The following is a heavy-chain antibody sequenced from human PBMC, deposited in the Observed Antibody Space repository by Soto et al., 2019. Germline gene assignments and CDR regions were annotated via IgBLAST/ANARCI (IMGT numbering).Heavy chain of an antibody. CDR2: IYSGGST. D-gene: IGHD6-19*01. CDR3: ARDGAVAGYYYYYGMDV. J-gene: IGHJ6*02. CDR1: GFTVSSNY. V-gene: IGHV3-53*01. Sequence: PGGSLRLSCAASGFTVSSNYMSWVRQAPGKGLEWVSVIYSGGSTYYADSVKGRFTISRDNSKNTLYLQMNSLRAEDTAVYYCARDGAVAGYYYYYGMDVWGQGTTVTVSS.